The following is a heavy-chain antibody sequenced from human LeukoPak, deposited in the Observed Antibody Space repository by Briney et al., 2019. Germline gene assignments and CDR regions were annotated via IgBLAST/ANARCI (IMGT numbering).Heavy chain of an antibody. CDR3: ARSHSSGWTFDS. CDR1: GGSISSYY. CDR2: IYTSGNT. Sequence: SETLSLTCTVSGGSISSYYWSWIRQPAGKGLEWIGRIYTSGNTNYNPSLKSRVTMSLDTANNQFSLKLSSVTAADTAMYYCARSHSSGWTFDSWGQGTLVTVSS. D-gene: IGHD6-19*01. J-gene: IGHJ4*02. V-gene: IGHV4-4*07.